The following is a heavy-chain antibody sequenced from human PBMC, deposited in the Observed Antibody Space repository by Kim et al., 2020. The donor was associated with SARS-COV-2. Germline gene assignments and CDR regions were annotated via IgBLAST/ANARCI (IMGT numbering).Heavy chain of an antibody. J-gene: IGHJ4*02. CDR2: IYYSGST. CDR3: ARAGYYYDSRQLDY. V-gene: IGHV4-61*01. D-gene: IGHD3-22*01. Sequence: SETLSLTCTVSGGSVSSGSYYWSWIRQPPGKGLEWIGYIYYSGSTNYNPSLKSRVTISVDTSKNQFSLKLSSVTAADTAVYYCARAGYYYDSRQLDYWGQGTLVTVSS. CDR1: GGSVSSGSYY.